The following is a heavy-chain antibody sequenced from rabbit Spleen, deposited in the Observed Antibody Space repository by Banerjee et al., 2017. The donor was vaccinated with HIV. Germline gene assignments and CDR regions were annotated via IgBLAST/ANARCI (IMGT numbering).Heavy chain of an antibody. Sequence: QSLEESGGGLVQHEGSLTLTCKASGFSFSSSDYICWVRQAPGKGLEWISCIAGSSSGFTYSATWATGRFTISKPSSTTVTLQMTSLTVADTATYFCARDTGTSFSSYGMDLWGPGTLVTVS. D-gene: IGHD7-1*01. CDR3: ARDTGTSFSSYGMDL. V-gene: IGHV1S40*01. CDR2: IAGSSSGFT. CDR1: GFSFSSSDY. J-gene: IGHJ6*01.